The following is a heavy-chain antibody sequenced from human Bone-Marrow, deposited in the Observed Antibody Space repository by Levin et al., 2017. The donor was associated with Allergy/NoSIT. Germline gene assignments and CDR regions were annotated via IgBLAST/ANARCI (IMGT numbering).Heavy chain of an antibody. CDR2: ISSSSTYI. D-gene: IGHD3-22*01. J-gene: IGHJ4*02. Sequence: PGESLKISCSASGFTFTTYSMNWVRQAPGKGLEWVSSISSSSTYIYYADSVKGRFTISRDNAKNSLYLEVNSLRAEDTAVFYCARGLGGDSSGNYYFDYWGQGTLVTVSS. CDR1: GFTFTTYS. V-gene: IGHV3-21*06. CDR3: ARGLGGDSSGNYYFDY.